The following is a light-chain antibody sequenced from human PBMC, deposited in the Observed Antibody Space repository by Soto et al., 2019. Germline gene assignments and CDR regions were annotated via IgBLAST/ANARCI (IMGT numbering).Light chain of an antibody. Sequence: EIVLTQSPGTLSLSPGERATLSCRASQSVSSSYLAWYQQKPGQAPRLLIYGASSRATGIPDRFSGSGSGTDFALTIRRLEPEDFALYYCQQYGSSPLTFGQGTKVEIK. CDR2: GAS. V-gene: IGKV3-20*01. CDR1: QSVSSSY. CDR3: QQYGSSPLT. J-gene: IGKJ1*01.